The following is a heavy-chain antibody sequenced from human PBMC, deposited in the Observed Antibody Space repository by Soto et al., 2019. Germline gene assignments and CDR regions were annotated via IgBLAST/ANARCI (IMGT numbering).Heavy chain of an antibody. V-gene: IGHV1-69*12. CDR2: IIPKFGTT. CDR3: ARGRDDRFGRYYSGLDV. CDR1: GGTFSSYV. D-gene: IGHD3-10*01. Sequence: QVQLVQSGAEVKKPGTSVKVSCKGSGGTFSSYVISWVRQAPGQGLEWMGGIIPKFGTTKYAQKFQGRVTLAADESTIIVYMEVCSLRSEDAAVYYCARGRDDRFGRYYSGLDVWGQGTTVTVS. J-gene: IGHJ6*02.